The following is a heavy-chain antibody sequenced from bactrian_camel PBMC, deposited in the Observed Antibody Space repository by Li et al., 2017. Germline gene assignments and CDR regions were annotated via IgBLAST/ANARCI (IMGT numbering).Heavy chain of an antibody. CDR2: IDGDART. Sequence: HVQLVESGGGSVQAGGSLILSCAASGYITSRYCIGWFRQAPGKEREGVAAIDGDARTRYADSVKGRFTISRDNAKNTVYLQMNSLKSGDTALYYCATNFGTGGSWVEYNYWGQGTQVTVS. V-gene: IGHV3S53*01. CDR1: GYITSRYC. D-gene: IGHD6*01. CDR3: ATNFGTGGSWVEYNY. J-gene: IGHJ4*01.